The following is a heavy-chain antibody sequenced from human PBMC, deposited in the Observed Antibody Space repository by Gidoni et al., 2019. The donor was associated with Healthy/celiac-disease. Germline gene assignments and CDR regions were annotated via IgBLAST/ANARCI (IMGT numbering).Heavy chain of an antibody. V-gene: IGHV4-30-2*01. CDR3: ARYCSSTSCRRYGMDV. CDR2: IYHSGST. D-gene: IGHD2-2*01. J-gene: IGHJ6*02. Sequence: QLQLQESGSGLVKPSQTLSLTCAVSGGSISSGGYSWSWIRQPPGKGLEWIGYIYHSGSTYYNPSLKSRVTISVDRSKNQFSLKLSSVTAADTAVYYCARYCSSTSCRRYGMDVWGQGTTVTVSS. CDR1: GGSISSGGYS.